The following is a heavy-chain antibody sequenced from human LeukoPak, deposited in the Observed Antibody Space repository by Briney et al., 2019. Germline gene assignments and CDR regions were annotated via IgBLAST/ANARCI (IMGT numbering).Heavy chain of an antibody. J-gene: IGHJ6*03. CDR1: GDSISSYY. D-gene: IGHD1-1*01. V-gene: IGHV4-59*01. Sequence: SETLSLTCTVSGDSISSYYWSWIRQPPGKGLEWIGYIYHSGSTNYNPSLKSRVTISADTSKDQFSLKLASVTAADTAVYYCARGKGTRTAYYYYYYMDVWGKGTTVTVSS. CDR3: ARGKGTRTAYYYYYYMDV. CDR2: IYHSGST.